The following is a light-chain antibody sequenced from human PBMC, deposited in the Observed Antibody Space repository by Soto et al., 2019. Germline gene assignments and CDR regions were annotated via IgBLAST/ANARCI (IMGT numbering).Light chain of an antibody. CDR2: AAS. Sequence: DIQLTQSPSFLSASVVYIVTITFRASQGISSNLAWYQQKPGKAPKLLIYAASTLQSGVPSRFSGSGSGTEFTLTISSPQPEDFATYYCQKFNSYPINFGQGTRLEIK. V-gene: IGKV1-9*01. CDR3: QKFNSYPIN. J-gene: IGKJ5*01. CDR1: QGISSN.